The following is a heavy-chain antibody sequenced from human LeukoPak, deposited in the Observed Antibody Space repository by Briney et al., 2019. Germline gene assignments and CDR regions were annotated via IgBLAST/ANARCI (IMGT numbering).Heavy chain of an antibody. CDR2: INPSGGST. V-gene: IGHV1-46*01. J-gene: IGHJ6*02. D-gene: IGHD4-4*01. CDR3: AATVTTDYYYYYGMDV. Sequence: ASVKVSCKASGYTFTGYYMHWVRQAPGQGLEWMGIINPSGGSTSYAQKFQGRVTMTRDTSTSTVYMELSSLRSEDTAVYYCAATVTTDYYYYYGMDVWGQGTTVTVSS. CDR1: GYTFTGYY.